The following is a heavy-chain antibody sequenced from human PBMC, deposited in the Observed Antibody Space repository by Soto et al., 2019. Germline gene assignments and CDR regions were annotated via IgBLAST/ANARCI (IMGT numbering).Heavy chain of an antibody. J-gene: IGHJ3*02. D-gene: IGHD6-19*01. Sequence: PGGPLRLSCAASGFTFSSYDMHWVRQATGKGLEWVSAIGTAGDTYYPGSVKGRFTISRENAKNSLYLQMNSLRAGDTAVYYCARISSGWSEVNAFDIWGQGTMVTVSS. CDR1: GFTFSSYD. V-gene: IGHV3-13*01. CDR3: ARISSGWSEVNAFDI. CDR2: IGTAGDT.